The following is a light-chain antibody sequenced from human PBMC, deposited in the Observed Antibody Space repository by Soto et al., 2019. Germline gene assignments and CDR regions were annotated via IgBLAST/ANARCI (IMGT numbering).Light chain of an antibody. V-gene: IGKV3-11*01. Sequence: EVVLTQSPDTLSLSPGETATLSCRASQSVDRYVAWYQQKLGQAPRLLIYDASNRATGIPARFSGSGSGTDFTLTISSLEPEDFAVYYCQQRSNWQGATFGGGTKVEIK. CDR1: QSVDRY. CDR2: DAS. CDR3: QQRSNWQGAT. J-gene: IGKJ4*01.